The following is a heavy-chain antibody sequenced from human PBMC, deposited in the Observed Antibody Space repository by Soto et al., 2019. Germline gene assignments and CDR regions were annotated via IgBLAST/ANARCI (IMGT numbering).Heavy chain of an antibody. Sequence: QVQLVQSGAEVKKPGSSVKVSCTASGGTFSSYAISWVRQAPGQGLEWMGGIIPIFGTANYAQKFQGRVTITADESTSTAYMELSSLRSEDTAVYYCARDEEEDSGSYRQFDIWGQGTMVTVSS. J-gene: IGHJ3*02. CDR2: IIPIFGTA. CDR3: ARDEEEDSGSYRQFDI. CDR1: GGTFSSYA. V-gene: IGHV1-69*01. D-gene: IGHD1-26*01.